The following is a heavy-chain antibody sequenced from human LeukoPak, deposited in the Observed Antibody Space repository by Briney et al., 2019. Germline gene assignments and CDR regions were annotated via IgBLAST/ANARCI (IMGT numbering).Heavy chain of an antibody. D-gene: IGHD2-2*01. CDR1: GITLTYDW. Sequence: GGSLRLSCAASGITLTYDWLSWVRQAPGKGLEWVGRIKSKTDGETTDYAAPVKGRFTVSRDYSKNMVALQMNSLKTEDTAVYYCTKERYCASTTCPGAFDLWGQGTMVTVSS. CDR3: TKERYCASTTCPGAFDL. CDR2: IKSKTDGETT. J-gene: IGHJ3*01. V-gene: IGHV3-15*01.